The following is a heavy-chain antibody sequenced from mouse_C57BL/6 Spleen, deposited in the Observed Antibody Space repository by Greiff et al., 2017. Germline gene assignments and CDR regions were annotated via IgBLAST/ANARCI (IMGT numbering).Heavy chain of an antibody. CDR2: IDPENGDT. J-gene: IGHJ2*01. V-gene: IGHV14-4*01. Sequence: VQLQQSGAELVRPGASVKLSCTASGFNIKDDYMHWVKQRPEQGLEWIGWIDPENGDTEYASKFQGKATITADTSSNTAYLQLSSLTSEDTAVYYCTTFTTVVATDFAYWGQGTTRTVSS. D-gene: IGHD1-1*01. CDR1: GFNIKDDY. CDR3: TTFTTVVATDFAY.